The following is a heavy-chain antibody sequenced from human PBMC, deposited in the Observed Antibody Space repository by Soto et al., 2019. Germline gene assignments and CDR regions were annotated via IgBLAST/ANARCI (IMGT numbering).Heavy chain of an antibody. CDR3: AREENCSGGTCYSEYFHR. J-gene: IGHJ1*01. V-gene: IGHV1-46*01. Sequence: SVKVSCKASGYLFTAYSMHWVRLAPGQGLEWMGVVNPSGGSTKYAQNFQGRVTMTRDTSTTTIYMELSSLRSDDTAIYYCAREENCSGGTCYSEYFHRWGQGTLVTVSS. D-gene: IGHD2-15*01. CDR1: GYLFTAYS. CDR2: VNPSGGST.